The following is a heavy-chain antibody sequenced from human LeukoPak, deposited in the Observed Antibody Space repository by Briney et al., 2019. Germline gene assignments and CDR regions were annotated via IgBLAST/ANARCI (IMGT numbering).Heavy chain of an antibody. CDR2: ISAYNGNT. V-gene: IGHV1-18*04. Sequence: ASVNVSCKAYGYTFTSYGSSWMRQAPGQGLEWMGWISAYNGNTNYAQELQGRVTMTTDTSTSTAYMELRSLRSDDTAVYYCARVRSGYSGYDSDYWGQGTLVTVSS. D-gene: IGHD5-12*01. CDR1: GYTFTSYG. CDR3: ARVRSGYSGYDSDY. J-gene: IGHJ4*02.